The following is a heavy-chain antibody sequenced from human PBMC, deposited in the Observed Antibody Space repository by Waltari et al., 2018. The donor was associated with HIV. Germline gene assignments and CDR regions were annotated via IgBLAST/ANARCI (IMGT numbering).Heavy chain of an antibody. CDR3: AREGGRDCSGGSCYIDY. J-gene: IGHJ4*02. Sequence: EVEVVESGGGLVPPGGSLRLSCACSGFTFRGSWMSWVRTAPGRGLEGGAKRNQDGSESYYVGSVEGRFTISRDNTKNLLYLQMNSLRAEDTAVYYCAREGGRDCSGGSCYIDYWGQGTLVTVSS. CDR1: GFTFRGSW. V-gene: IGHV3-7*01. CDR2: RNQDGSES. D-gene: IGHD2-15*01.